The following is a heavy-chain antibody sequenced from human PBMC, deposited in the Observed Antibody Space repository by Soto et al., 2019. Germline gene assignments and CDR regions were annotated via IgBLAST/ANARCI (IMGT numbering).Heavy chain of an antibody. Sequence: SGGSLRLSCAASGFTFSSYAMHWVRQAPGKGLEWVAVISYDGSNKYYADSVKGRFTISRDNSKNTLYLQMNSLRAEDTAVYYCASGIVATITSSFDYWGQGTLVTVSS. J-gene: IGHJ4*02. CDR2: ISYDGSNK. CDR1: GFTFSSYA. V-gene: IGHV3-30-3*01. D-gene: IGHD5-12*01. CDR3: ASGIVATITSSFDY.